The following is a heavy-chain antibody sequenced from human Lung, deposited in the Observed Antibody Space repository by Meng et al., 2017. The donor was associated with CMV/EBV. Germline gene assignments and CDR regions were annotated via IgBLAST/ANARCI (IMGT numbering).Heavy chain of an antibody. V-gene: IGHV3-49*04. Sequence: SCTASGFTFGDYAMSWVRQAPGKGLEWVGFIRSKAYGGTTEYAASVKGRFTISRDDSKSIAYLQMNSLKTEDTAVYYCTRESYYYDSSGYYYGFDPWGHGTLVTVSS. CDR3: TRESYYYDSSGYYYGFDP. CDR1: GFTFGDYA. CDR2: IRSKAYGGTT. D-gene: IGHD3-22*01. J-gene: IGHJ5*02.